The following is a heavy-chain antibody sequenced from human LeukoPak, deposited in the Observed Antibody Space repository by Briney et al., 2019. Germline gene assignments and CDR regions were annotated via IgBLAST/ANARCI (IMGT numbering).Heavy chain of an antibody. D-gene: IGHD4-17*01. Sequence: PGGSLRLSCAASGFMFGDYSITWVRQAPGKGLEWISDISGGSSSIYYSDSVKGRFAISRDNAKNSVYLQMISLTVEDTAVYYCARVRYGDYVGGFDYWGQGTLVTVSS. CDR1: GFMFGDYS. CDR2: ISGGSSSI. V-gene: IGHV3-48*01. CDR3: ARVRYGDYVGGFDY. J-gene: IGHJ4*02.